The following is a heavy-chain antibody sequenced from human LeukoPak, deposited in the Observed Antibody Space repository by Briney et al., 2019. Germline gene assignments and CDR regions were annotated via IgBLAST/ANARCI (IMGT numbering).Heavy chain of an antibody. J-gene: IGHJ4*02. Sequence: GGSLRLSCAASGFTFSSYAMHWVRQAPGKGLEYVSAISSNGGSTYYANSVKGRFTISRDNSKNTLYLQMGSLRAEDMAVCYCARAGSSGWRAQFFDYWGQGTLVTVSS. CDR1: GFTFSSYA. D-gene: IGHD6-19*01. CDR3: ARAGSSGWRAQFFDY. CDR2: ISSNGGST. V-gene: IGHV3-64*01.